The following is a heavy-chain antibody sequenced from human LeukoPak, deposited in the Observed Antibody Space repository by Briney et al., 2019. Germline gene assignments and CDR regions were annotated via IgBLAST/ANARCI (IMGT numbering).Heavy chain of an antibody. V-gene: IGHV3-23*01. CDR3: AKSQRRGYYYGSGSYYEAFHYFDY. CDR1: GFTFSSYA. CDR2: ISGSGGST. Sequence: GGSLRLSCAASGFTFSSYAMSWVRQAPGKGLEWVSAISGSGGSTYYADSVKGRFTISRDNSKNALYLQMNSLRAEATAVYYCAKSQRRGYYYGSGSYYEAFHYFDYWGQGTLVTVSS. D-gene: IGHD3-10*01. J-gene: IGHJ4*02.